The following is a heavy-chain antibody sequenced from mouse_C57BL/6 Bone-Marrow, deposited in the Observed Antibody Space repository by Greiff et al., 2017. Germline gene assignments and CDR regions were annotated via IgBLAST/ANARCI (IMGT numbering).Heavy chain of an antibody. V-gene: IGHV1-26*01. Sequence: EVQLQQSGPELVKPGASVKISCKASGYTFTDYYMNWVKQSHGKSLEWIGDINPNNGGTSYNQKFKGKATLTVDKSSSTAYMELRSLTSEDSAVHYCAKIYYEFAYWGQGTLVTVSA. CDR3: AKIYYEFAY. CDR2: INPNNGGT. J-gene: IGHJ3*01. D-gene: IGHD2-4*01. CDR1: GYTFTDYY.